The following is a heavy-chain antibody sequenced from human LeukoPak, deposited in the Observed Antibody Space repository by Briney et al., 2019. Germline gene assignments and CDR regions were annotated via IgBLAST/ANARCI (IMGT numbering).Heavy chain of an antibody. J-gene: IGHJ3*02. Sequence: GGSLRLSCAASGFTFSSYAMSWVRQAPGKGLEWVSAISGSGGSTYYADSVKGRFTISRDNSKNTLYLQMNSLRAEDTAVYYCAIETLLGWEERHAFDIWGQGTMVTVSS. D-gene: IGHD1-26*01. V-gene: IGHV3-23*01. CDR1: GFTFSSYA. CDR2: ISGSGGST. CDR3: AIETLLGWEERHAFDI.